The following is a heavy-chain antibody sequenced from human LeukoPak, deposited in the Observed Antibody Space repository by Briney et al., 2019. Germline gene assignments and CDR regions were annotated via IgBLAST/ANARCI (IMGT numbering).Heavy chain of an antibody. Sequence: GGSLRLSCAASGFTFSDYYMSWIRQAPGKGLEWVGRIKSKTDGGTTDYAAPVKGRFTISRDDSKNTLYLQMNSLKTEDTAVYYCTTLPSVRGVDYWGQGTLVTVSS. J-gene: IGHJ4*02. D-gene: IGHD3-10*01. CDR3: TTLPSVRGVDY. V-gene: IGHV3-15*01. CDR1: GFTFSDYY. CDR2: IKSKTDGGTT.